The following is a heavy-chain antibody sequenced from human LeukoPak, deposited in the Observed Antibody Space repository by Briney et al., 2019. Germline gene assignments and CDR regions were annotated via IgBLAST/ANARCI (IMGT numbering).Heavy chain of an antibody. CDR3: ASYPRYMSSPPFDY. J-gene: IGHJ4*02. CDR1: GYTFTGQF. D-gene: IGHD5-12*01. Sequence: ASVKVSCXASGYTFTGQFMHWVRQARGQGLEWMGWMNPNTGDTNYAQSFQGRLAMTRDTTITTAYMELSRLTSDDTAVYYCASYPRYMSSPPFDYWGQGTLVTVSS. V-gene: IGHV1-2*02. CDR2: MNPNTGDT.